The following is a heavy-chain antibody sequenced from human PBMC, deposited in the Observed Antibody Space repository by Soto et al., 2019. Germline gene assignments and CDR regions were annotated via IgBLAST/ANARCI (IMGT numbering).Heavy chain of an antibody. CDR2: VSTNDDRT. V-gene: IGHV1-18*01. J-gene: IGHJ4*02. CDR1: GYTFTAYG. CDR3: ARELNPESSAYYSFAF. D-gene: IGHD3-22*01. Sequence: QVQLVQSGPEVKMPGASVKVSCKTSGYTFTAYGLAWLRQAPGQRPEWMGWVSTNDDRTNYAQKFQGRVTMTTDRSTTTTSMELRSLRGDDTAVYSCARELNPESSAYYSFAFWGQGTLVTVSS.